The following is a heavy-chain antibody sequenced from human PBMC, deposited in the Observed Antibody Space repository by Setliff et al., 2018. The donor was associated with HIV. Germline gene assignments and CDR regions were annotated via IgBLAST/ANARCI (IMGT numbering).Heavy chain of an antibody. CDR3: ARVVPTYRSGWQTSMFDS. Sequence: GGSLRLSCAVSEFNVSYSYMTWVRQAPGKGLEWVAVIYGGGRTYYADSVKGRFTISRDNSKNTLYLQMNSLKFDDTAVYYCARVVPTYRSGWQTSMFDSWGQGTLVTVSS. CDR2: IYGGGRT. CDR1: EFNVSYSY. V-gene: IGHV3-53*05. J-gene: IGHJ4*02. D-gene: IGHD6-19*01.